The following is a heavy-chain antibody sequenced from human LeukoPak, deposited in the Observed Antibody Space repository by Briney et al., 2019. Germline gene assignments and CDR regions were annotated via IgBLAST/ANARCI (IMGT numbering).Heavy chain of an antibody. J-gene: IGHJ4*02. CDR3: ARDLEGYRTFDY. CDR2: IGTAGDT. D-gene: IGHD5-24*01. V-gene: IGHV3-13*01. Sequence: GGSLRLSCAASGFTFSSYDMHWVRQATGKGLEWVSAIGTAGDTYYPGSVKGRFTISRENAKNSLYLQMNSLRAEDTAVYYCARDLEGYRTFDYWGQGTLVTVSS. CDR1: GFTFSSYD.